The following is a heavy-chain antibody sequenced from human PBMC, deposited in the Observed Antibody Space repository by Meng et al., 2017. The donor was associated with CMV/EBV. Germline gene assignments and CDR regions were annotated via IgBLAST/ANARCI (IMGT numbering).Heavy chain of an antibody. CDR1: GFTFSRYN. CDR3: ARDFVLGQWLAPLDR. CDR2: ISSSSSTI. V-gene: IGHV3-48*04. D-gene: IGHD6-19*01. J-gene: IGHJ4*02. Sequence: GESLKISCATSGFTFSRYNMNWVRKAPGKGLEGISYISSSSSTIYYAASVKGRFTISRDNARNSLYLQMDSLTAEDTAVYYCARDFVLGQWLAPLDRWGQGTLVTVSS.